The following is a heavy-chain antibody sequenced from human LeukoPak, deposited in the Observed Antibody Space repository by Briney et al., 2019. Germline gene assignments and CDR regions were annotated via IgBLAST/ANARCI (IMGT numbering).Heavy chain of an antibody. CDR1: GGSISSGGYS. Sequence: SETLSLTCTVSGGSISSGGYSWSWIRQPPGKGLEWIAYFYHGGTTFYNPSLKSRVTMPVDRSRNQFSLKLSSVTAADTAVYYCARVGYCSSTSCYKSHYYMDVWGKGTTVTVSS. J-gene: IGHJ6*03. CDR3: ARVGYCSSTSCYKSHYYMDV. CDR2: FYHGGTT. D-gene: IGHD2-2*02. V-gene: IGHV4-30-2*01.